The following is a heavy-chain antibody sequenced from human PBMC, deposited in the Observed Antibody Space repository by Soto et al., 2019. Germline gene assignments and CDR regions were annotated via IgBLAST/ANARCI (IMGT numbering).Heavy chain of an antibody. D-gene: IGHD2-2*01. V-gene: IGHV3-11*06. CDR2: ISGSSDNI. J-gene: IGHJ5*02. Sequence: GESLKISCAASGFTFSDYFMSWIRQAPGKGLEWVSFISGSSDNIKYADSVKGRFTISRDNAKNSLYLQMNSLRAEDTAVYYCVRDSARIVVVPRVDGDNWFDPWGQGXLVTVSS. CDR1: GFTFSDYF. CDR3: VRDSARIVVVPRVDGDNWFDP.